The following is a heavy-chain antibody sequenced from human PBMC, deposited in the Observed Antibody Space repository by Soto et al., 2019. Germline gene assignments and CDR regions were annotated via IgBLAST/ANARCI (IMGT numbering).Heavy chain of an antibody. CDR2: INAGNGNT. Sequence: GASVKVSCKASGYTFTGCAMRWVRQAPGQRLEWMGWINAGNGNTKYSQKFQGRVTITADESTSTAYMELSSLRSEDTAVYYCASCIMITFGGVIVLDAFDIWGQGTMVTVSS. V-gene: IGHV1-3*01. J-gene: IGHJ3*02. D-gene: IGHD3-16*02. CDR3: ASCIMITFGGVIVLDAFDI. CDR1: GYTFTGCA.